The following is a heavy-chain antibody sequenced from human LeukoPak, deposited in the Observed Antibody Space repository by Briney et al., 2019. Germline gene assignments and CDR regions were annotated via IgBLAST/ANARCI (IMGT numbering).Heavy chain of an antibody. V-gene: IGHV1-18*01. CDR1: DYTYTSYG. D-gene: IGHD1-1*01. CDR3: SRDATPGTTFRFDR. J-gene: IGHJ5*02. CDR2: ISGYNGNT. Sequence: GASVKVSCKASDYTYTSYGISWVRQAPGQGLEWMGWISGYNGNTNYAQKFQARVTMTTDTSTTTAYMELRSLRSDDTAVYYCSRDATPGTTFRFDRWGQGTRVIVSS.